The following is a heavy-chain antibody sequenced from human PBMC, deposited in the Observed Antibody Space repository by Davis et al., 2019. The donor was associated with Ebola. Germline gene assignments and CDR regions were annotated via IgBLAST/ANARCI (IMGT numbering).Heavy chain of an antibody. V-gene: IGHV4-59*11. CDR3: ARLYGDPVDY. D-gene: IGHD4-17*01. CDR2: IYYSGST. J-gene: IGHJ4*02. Sequence: MPSETLSLTCTVSGGSISSHYWSWIRQPPGKGLEWIGYIYYSGSTNYNPSLKSRLTISVDSSKNQFSLKLSSVTAADTAVYYCARLYGDPVDYWGQGTLVTVSS. CDR1: GGSISSHY.